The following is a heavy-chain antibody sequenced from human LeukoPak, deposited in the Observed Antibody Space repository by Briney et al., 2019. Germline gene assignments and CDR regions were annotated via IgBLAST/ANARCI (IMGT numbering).Heavy chain of an antibody. CDR2: IIPIFGTA. Sequence: GASVKVSCKASGGTFSSYAISWVRQAPGQGLEWMGRIIPIFGTANYAQKFQGRVTITTDESTSTAYMELSSLRSEDTAVYYCAIDRLLWFGELSYFDYWGQGTLVTVSS. J-gene: IGHJ4*02. V-gene: IGHV1-69*05. CDR1: GGTFSSYA. D-gene: IGHD3-10*01. CDR3: AIDRLLWFGELSYFDY.